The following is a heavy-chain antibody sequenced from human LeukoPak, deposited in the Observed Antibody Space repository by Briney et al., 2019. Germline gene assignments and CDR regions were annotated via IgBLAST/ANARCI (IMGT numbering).Heavy chain of an antibody. CDR2: LWYDGSNK. CDR3: AKDIADYQDTSGHSGGSDI. D-gene: IGHD3-22*01. Sequence: GGSPRLSFSASGFPFNSYGMQWGRPAPGEGLGGGAVLWYDGSNKYYADSVKGRFTISRDNPKNTLYLQMNSLRAEDTAVYYCAKDIADYQDTSGHSGGSDIWGQGTMVTVSS. CDR1: GFPFNSYG. V-gene: IGHV3-33*06. J-gene: IGHJ3*02.